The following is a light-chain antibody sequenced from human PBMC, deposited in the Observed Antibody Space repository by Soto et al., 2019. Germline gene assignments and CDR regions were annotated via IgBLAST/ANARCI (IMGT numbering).Light chain of an antibody. V-gene: IGKV3-15*01. Sequence: EILMTQSPATLSVSPGERATLSCRAGQGVTTNFAWYQQKPGQAPRLLIYDVSIRASGVPARFSGAGSETDFTLTINGLQSEDFAVYFCQQYNNWPFSFGQGTRLE. CDR2: DVS. CDR3: QQYNNWPFS. CDR1: QGVTTN. J-gene: IGKJ5*01.